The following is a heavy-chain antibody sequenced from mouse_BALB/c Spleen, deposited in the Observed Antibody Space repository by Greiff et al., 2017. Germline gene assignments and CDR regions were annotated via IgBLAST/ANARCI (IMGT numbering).Heavy chain of an antibody. CDR2: IYPSDSYT. Sequence: QVQLKQPGAELVRPGASVKLSCKASGYTFTSYWINWVKQRPGQGLEWIGNIYPSDSYTNYNQKFKDKATLTVDKSSSTAYMQLSSPTSEDSAVYYCTRGDVDYWGQGTTLTVSS. J-gene: IGHJ2*01. CDR3: TRGDVDY. D-gene: IGHD3-3*01. V-gene: IGHV1-69*02. CDR1: GYTFTSYW.